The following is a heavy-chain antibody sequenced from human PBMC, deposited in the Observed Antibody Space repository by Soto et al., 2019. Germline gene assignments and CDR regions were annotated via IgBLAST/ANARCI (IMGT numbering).Heavy chain of an antibody. CDR1: GFTFDDYG. D-gene: IGHD2-2*01. V-gene: IGHV3-20*01. CDR3: ARVIVPAAMSWFDP. Sequence: SGGSLRLSCAASGFTFDDYGMSWVRQAPGKGLEWVSGINWNGGSTGYADSVKGRFTISRDNAKNSLYLQMNSLRAEDTALYHCARVIVPAAMSWFDPWGQGTLVTVS. CDR2: INWNGGST. J-gene: IGHJ5*02.